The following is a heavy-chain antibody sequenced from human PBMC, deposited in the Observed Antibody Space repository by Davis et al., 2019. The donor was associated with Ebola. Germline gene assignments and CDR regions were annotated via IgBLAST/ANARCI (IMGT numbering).Heavy chain of an antibody. CDR1: GFTFSSYP. D-gene: IGHD3-10*01. Sequence: GESLKISCAASGFTFSSYPMHWVRQAPGKGLEWVAVISYDGSNKYYADSVKGRFTISRDNSKNTLYLQMNSLRTEDTAVYYCTRPHNMVRGVIIPSWFDPWGQGTLVTVSS. CDR2: ISYDGSNK. J-gene: IGHJ5*02. V-gene: IGHV3-30*04. CDR3: TRPHNMVRGVIIPSWFDP.